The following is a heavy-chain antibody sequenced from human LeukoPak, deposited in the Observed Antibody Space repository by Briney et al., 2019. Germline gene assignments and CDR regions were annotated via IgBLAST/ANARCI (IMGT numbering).Heavy chain of an antibody. CDR2: ISYDGSNK. J-gene: IGHJ4*02. V-gene: IGHV3-30*03. D-gene: IGHD4-23*01. CDR1: GFTFGSYS. CDR3: ARISYGGQFDY. Sequence: GGSLRLSCAASGFTFGSYSMNWVRQAPGKGLEWVAVISYDGSNKYYADSVKGRFTISRDNSKNTLYLQMNSLRAEDTAVYYCARISYGGQFDYWGQGTLVTVSS.